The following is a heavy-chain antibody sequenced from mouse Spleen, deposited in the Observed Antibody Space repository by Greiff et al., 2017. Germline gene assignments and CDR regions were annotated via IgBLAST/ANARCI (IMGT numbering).Heavy chain of an antibody. Sequence: VQLQQSGAELAKPGASVKISCKVSGYTFTDHTIHWMNQRPEQGLEWIGYIYPRDGSTKYNEKFKGKATLTADKSSSTAYMQLNSLTSEDSAVYFCARGGAYYSNPFAYWGQGTLVTVSA. J-gene: IGHJ3*01. CDR1: GYTFTDHT. CDR3: ARGGAYYSNPFAY. D-gene: IGHD2-5*01. CDR2: IYPRDGST. V-gene: IGHV1-78*01.